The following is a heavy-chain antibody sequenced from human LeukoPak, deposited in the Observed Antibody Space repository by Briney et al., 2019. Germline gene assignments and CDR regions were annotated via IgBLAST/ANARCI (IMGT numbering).Heavy chain of an antibody. CDR3: ARQASGYFDY. J-gene: IGHJ4*02. CDR2: IYYSGST. V-gene: IGHV4-39*01. CDR1: GGSISSSSYY. Sequence: SETLSLTCTVSGGSISSSSYYWGWIRQPPGKGLEWIGSIYYSGSTYYNPSLKSRVTISVDTSKNQFSLKLSSVTAADTAVYYCARQASGYFDYWGQGTLVTVSS. D-gene: IGHD1-26*01.